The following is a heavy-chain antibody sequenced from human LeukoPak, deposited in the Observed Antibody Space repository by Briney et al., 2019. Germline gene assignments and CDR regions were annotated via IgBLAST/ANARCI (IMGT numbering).Heavy chain of an antibody. CDR2: INPSGGST. D-gene: IGHD4-11*01. CDR1: GYTFTSYY. Sequence: GASVKVSCKASGYTFTSYYMHWVRQAPGQGLEWMGIINPSGGSTSYAQKFQGRVTMTRDMSTSTVYMELSSLRSEDTAVYYCAREPTTVTTENYYYYYYMDVWGKGTTVTVSS. CDR3: AREPTTVTTENYYYYYYMDV. V-gene: IGHV1-46*01. J-gene: IGHJ6*03.